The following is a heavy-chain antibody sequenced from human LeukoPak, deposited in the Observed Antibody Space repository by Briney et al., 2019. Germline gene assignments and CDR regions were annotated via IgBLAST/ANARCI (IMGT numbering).Heavy chain of an antibody. J-gene: IGHJ3*02. D-gene: IGHD2-21*01. CDR3: AIEIAGGAFDI. Sequence: KPSETLSLTCTVSGGSISSFYWSWIRQPPGRGLEWIGYMYNNENTNYNPSLKSRVTISVDTSKNQFSLKLSSVTAADTAVYYCAIEIAGGAFDIWGQGTMVTVSS. CDR1: GGSISSFY. CDR2: MYNNENT. V-gene: IGHV4-59*12.